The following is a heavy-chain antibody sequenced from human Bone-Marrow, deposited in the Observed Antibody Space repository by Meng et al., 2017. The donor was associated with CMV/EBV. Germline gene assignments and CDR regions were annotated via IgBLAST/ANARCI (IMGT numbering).Heavy chain of an antibody. V-gene: IGHV3-30-3*01. CDR2: ISYDATNK. CDR1: GFSFSSSP. D-gene: IGHD3-3*01. J-gene: IGHJ4*01. Sequence: GESLKISCAASGFSFSSSPMHWVRQAPGKGLEWVAVISYDATNKHYADSVKGRFTISRDNSKNTLYFQMNSLRAEDTAVYLCARENSHYDFWTGYSPPYIDYWGQGTLVTVSS. CDR3: ARENSHYDFWTGYSPPYIDY.